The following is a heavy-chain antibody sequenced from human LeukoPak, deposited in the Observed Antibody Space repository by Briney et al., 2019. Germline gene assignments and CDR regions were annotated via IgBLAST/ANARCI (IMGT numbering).Heavy chain of an antibody. J-gene: IGHJ4*02. CDR2: ISSSSSTI. D-gene: IGHD6-13*01. Sequence: GGSLRLSCAASGFTFSTSGMNWVRQAPGKGPEWVSYISSSSSTIYYADSVKGRFTISRDNAKNSMYLQMNSLRAEDTAVYYCARGTAAVYFDHWGQGILVTVSS. CDR3: ARGTAAVYFDH. V-gene: IGHV3-48*04. CDR1: GFTFSTSG.